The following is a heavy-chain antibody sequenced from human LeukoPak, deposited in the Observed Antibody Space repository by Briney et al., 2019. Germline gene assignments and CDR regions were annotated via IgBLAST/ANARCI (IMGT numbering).Heavy chain of an antibody. CDR3: ARDHDAVGTTIDH. J-gene: IGHJ4*02. CDR1: GFTFSSYW. CDR2: IKSDGRVT. D-gene: IGHD1-14*01. Sequence: GGSLRLSCAASGFTFSSYWMHWVRQAPRGGRGWVSRIKSDGRVTWYADSVKGRFTISRDNAKNMLYLQMNSLRDEDTAVYFCARDHDAVGTTIDHWGQGTLVTVSS. V-gene: IGHV3-74*01.